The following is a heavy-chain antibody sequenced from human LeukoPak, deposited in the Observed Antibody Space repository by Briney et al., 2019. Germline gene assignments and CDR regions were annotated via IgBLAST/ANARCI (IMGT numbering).Heavy chain of an antibody. J-gene: IGHJ3*02. V-gene: IGHV4-34*01. CDR2: INHSGST. Sequence: SETLSLTCAVYGGSFSGYYWSWIRQSPGKGLEWIGEINHSGSTNSNPSLKGRVTIGVDTSKNQFSLKLRSATAADTAVYYCARVHQQLALYAFDIWGHGTLVTVSS. CDR3: ARVHQQLALYAFDI. D-gene: IGHD6-13*01. CDR1: GGSFSGYY.